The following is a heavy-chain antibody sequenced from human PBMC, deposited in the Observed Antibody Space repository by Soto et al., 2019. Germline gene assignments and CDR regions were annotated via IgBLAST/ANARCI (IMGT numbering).Heavy chain of an antibody. CDR3: ATGLLRYYAY. J-gene: IGHJ4*01. D-gene: IGHD3-9*01. V-gene: IGHV3-15*01. Sequence: PGGSLRLSCAASGIHFSRAWMSWVRQAPGKGLEWVGRIKSKFDGETIDYAAPVKGRFTISRDDSKNIVYLQMNSLNTEDTAVYYCATGLLRYYAYWGHGTLVTVSS. CDR1: GIHFSRAW. CDR2: IKSKFDGETI.